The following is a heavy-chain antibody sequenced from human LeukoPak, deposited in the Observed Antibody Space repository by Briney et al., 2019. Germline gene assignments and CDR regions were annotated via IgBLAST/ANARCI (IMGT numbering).Heavy chain of an antibody. V-gene: IGHV3-74*01. CDR2: TNSDGSTT. CDR3: ARDKNVGYGMDV. D-gene: IGHD1-26*01. CDR1: GFTFSHYW. J-gene: IGHJ6*02. Sequence: GGSLRLSCAASGFTFSHYWVHWVRQAPGKGLVWVSRTNSDGSTTIYADSVKGRFTMSRDNAKNMLHLQMSGLRAEDTAVYYCARDKNVGYGMDVWGQGTTVIVSS.